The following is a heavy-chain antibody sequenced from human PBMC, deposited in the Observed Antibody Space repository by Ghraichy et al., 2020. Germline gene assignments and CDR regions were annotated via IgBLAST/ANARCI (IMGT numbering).Heavy chain of an antibody. CDR3: ARDYGGEDGMDV. V-gene: IGHV4-30-4*01. CDR2: IYYSGST. D-gene: IGHD4-23*01. Sequence: SETLSLTCTVSGGSISSGDYYWSWIRQPPGKGLEWIGYIYYSGSTYYNPSLKSRVTISVDTSKNQFSLKLSSVTAADTAVYYCARDYGGEDGMDVWGQGTTVTVSS. CDR1: GGSISSGDYY. J-gene: IGHJ6*02.